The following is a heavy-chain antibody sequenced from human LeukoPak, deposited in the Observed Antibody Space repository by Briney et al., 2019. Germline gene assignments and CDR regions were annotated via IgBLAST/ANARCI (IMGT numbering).Heavy chain of an antibody. V-gene: IGHV1-46*01. CDR2: INPSGGST. D-gene: IGHD3-10*01. J-gene: IGHJ2*01. CDR3: ERDRGWANSDWYFDL. Sequence: GASVRVSCKASGYTFTSYYMHWVRQAPGQGLEWMGLINPSGGSTSYAQKFQVRITMTRDTSTSTVYLELGSLRAEDTAVYHCERDRGWANSDWYFDLWGRGTLVTVSS. CDR1: GYTFTSYY.